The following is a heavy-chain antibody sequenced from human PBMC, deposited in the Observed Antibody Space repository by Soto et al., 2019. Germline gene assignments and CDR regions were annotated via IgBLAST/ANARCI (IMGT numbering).Heavy chain of an antibody. D-gene: IGHD3-22*01. J-gene: IGHJ4*02. CDR3: ARDLGYYDSSGYFDY. Sequence: LRLSSAASGFTFSDNYMSWIRQAPGKWLEWVSYISDSGSIIYYADSVKGRFTISRANAKKSLYLQLNSLRAEDTAVYFCARDLGYYDSSGYFDYWAQGTLFTVSS. CDR2: ISDSGSII. V-gene: IGHV3-11*01. CDR1: GFTFSDNY.